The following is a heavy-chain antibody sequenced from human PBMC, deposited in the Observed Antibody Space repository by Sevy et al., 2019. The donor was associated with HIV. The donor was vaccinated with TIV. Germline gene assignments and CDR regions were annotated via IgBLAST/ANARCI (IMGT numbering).Heavy chain of an antibody. Sequence: GRSLRLSCAASGFTFSTYGIHWVRQAPGKGLEWVAVIGSNGRRKYYVDSVKGRFTISRDDSKNTVYLQMSSLGAEDTAVYYCARDLYGRFLDYWGQGTLVTVSS. V-gene: IGHV3-33*01. CDR1: GFTFSTYG. CDR2: IGSNGRRK. CDR3: ARDLYGRFLDY. J-gene: IGHJ4*02. D-gene: IGHD3-10*01.